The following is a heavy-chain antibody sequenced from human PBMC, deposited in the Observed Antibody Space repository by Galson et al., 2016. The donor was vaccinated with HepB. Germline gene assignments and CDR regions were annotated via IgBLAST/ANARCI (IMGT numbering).Heavy chain of an antibody. V-gene: IGHV4-34*01. D-gene: IGHD2-2*01. CDR1: GGSFSDSF. CDR3: ARVAGYCSSTSCANWFDP. CDR2: INHSGSM. Sequence: LSLTCGVSGGSFSDSFWSWIRQTPGKGLEWIGEINHSGSMNHNPSLKNRVILSADTAKNQFSLKMTSMTAADTAVYYCARVAGYCSSTSCANWFDPWGQGTLVTVSS. J-gene: IGHJ5*02.